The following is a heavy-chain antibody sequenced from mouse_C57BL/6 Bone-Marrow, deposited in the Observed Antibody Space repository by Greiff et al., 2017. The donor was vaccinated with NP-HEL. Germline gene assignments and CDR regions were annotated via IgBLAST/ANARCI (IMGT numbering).Heavy chain of an antibody. Sequence: EVQLQQSGAELVRPGASVKLSCTASGFNIKDYYMHWVKQRPEQGLEWIGRLDPEDGDTEYAPQFQGKATMTADTSSNTAYLQLSSLTSEDTAVYYCTPRDYYGTFYAMDYWGQGTSVTVSS. CDR1: GFNIKDYY. D-gene: IGHD1-1*01. CDR3: TPRDYYGTFYAMDY. CDR2: LDPEDGDT. V-gene: IGHV14-1*01. J-gene: IGHJ4*01.